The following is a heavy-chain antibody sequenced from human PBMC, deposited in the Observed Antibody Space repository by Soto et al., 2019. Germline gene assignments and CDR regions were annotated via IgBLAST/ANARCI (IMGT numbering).Heavy chain of an antibody. V-gene: IGHV4-59*08. CDR1: GGSISSYY. D-gene: IGHD3-16*02. J-gene: IGHJ6*03. CDR2: IYYSGST. CDR3: ARRGSYDYIWGSYPYYYYYYMDV. Sequence: QVQLQESGPGLVKPSETLSLTCTVSGGSISSYYWSWIRQPPGKGLEWIGYIYYSGSTNYNPSLKSRVTISVDTSKNQFSLKLSSVTAADTAVYYCARRGSYDYIWGSYPYYYYYYMDVWGKGTTVTVSS.